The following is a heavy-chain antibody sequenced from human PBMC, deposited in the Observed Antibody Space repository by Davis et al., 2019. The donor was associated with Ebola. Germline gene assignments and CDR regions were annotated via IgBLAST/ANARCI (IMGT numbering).Heavy chain of an antibody. CDR3: TKGQSSVSDAGFDF. CDR2: ISGSGGAT. CDR1: GFTFKNYA. J-gene: IGHJ4*02. V-gene: IGHV3-23*01. Sequence: PGGSLRLSYAASGFTFKNYAMNWVRQAPGKGLEWVTGISGSGGATLYADSVKGRFTIARDNSQNTLYLEMNGLRAEDTGVFYCTKGQSSVSDAGFDFWGQGTQVAVSS. D-gene: IGHD2-15*01.